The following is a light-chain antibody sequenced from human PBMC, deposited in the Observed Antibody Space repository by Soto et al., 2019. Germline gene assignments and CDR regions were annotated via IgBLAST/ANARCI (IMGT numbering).Light chain of an antibody. CDR2: GAS. CDR1: QSISSSY. J-gene: IGKJ1*01. Sequence: EIVLTQSPGTPSLSPGKRATLSCRASQSISSSYLAWYQQRPGQAPRLLIYGASSRATGIPDRFSGSGSGTEFTLTISSLQPDDFATYYCQQYNSYSTFGQGTKVDI. V-gene: IGKV3-20*01. CDR3: QQYNSYST.